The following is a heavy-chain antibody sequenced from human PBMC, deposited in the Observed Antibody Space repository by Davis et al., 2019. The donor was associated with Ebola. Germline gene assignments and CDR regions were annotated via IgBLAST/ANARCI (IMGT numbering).Heavy chain of an antibody. CDR3: ARGGLYGDPSP. CDR1: GFTFDDYA. D-gene: IGHD2-21*02. CDR2: ISWNSGSI. J-gene: IGHJ5*02. Sequence: GGSLRLSCAASGFTFDDYAMHWVRQAPGKGLEWVSGISWNSGSIGYADSVKGRFTISRDNAKNSLYLQMNSLRAEDTAVYFCARGGLYGDPSPWGQGTLVTVSS. V-gene: IGHV3-9*01.